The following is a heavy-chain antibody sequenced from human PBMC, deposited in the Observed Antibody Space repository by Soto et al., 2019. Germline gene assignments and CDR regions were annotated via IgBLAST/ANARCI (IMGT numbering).Heavy chain of an antibody. CDR3: AKAGSIPSGSTGYDY. D-gene: IGHD3-3*01. Sequence: GGSLRLSCAASGFTFSSYCMHWVRQAPGKGLEGVAVISYDGSNKYYADSVKGRFTISRDNSKNTLYLQMNSLRAEDTAVYYCAKAGSIPSGSTGYDYWGQEPWSPSPQ. J-gene: IGHJ4*01. CDR2: ISYDGSNK. CDR1: GFTFSSYC. V-gene: IGHV3-30*18.